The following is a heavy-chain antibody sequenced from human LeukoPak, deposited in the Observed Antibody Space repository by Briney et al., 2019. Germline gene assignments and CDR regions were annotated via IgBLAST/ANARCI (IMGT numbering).Heavy chain of an antibody. V-gene: IGHV3-7*03. D-gene: IGHD3-10*01. J-gene: IGHJ3*02. CDR1: GFTLSSYW. CDR3: ARDWVAGVPFDAFDI. Sequence: GGSLRLSCAASGFTLSSYWMSWVRQAPGKGLERVANIKEDGSEKYYVDSVKGRFTISRDNAKNSLYLHMNSLTAEDTAMYYCARDWVAGVPFDAFDIWGQGTMVSVSS. CDR2: IKEDGSEK.